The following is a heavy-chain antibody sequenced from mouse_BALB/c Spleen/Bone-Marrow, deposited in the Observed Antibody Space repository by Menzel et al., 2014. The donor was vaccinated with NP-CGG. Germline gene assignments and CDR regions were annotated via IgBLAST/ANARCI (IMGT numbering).Heavy chain of an antibody. V-gene: IGHV2-9*02. Sequence: VKLVESGPGLVSPSQSLSIPCTVSGFSLTSYGVHWVRQPPGKGLEWLGVIWAGGSTNYNSALMSRLSISKDNSKSQIFLKMDSLQTDDTAMYYCARDREYGYYYAMDYWGQGTSVTVSS. CDR3: ARDREYGYYYAMDY. D-gene: IGHD2-2*01. CDR1: GFSLTSYG. J-gene: IGHJ4*01. CDR2: IWAGGST.